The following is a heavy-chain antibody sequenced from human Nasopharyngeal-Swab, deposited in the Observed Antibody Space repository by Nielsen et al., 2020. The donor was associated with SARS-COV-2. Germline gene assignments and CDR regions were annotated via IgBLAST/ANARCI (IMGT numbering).Heavy chain of an antibody. D-gene: IGHD2/OR15-2a*01. Sequence: GESLKISCVASGYSLRTYGMSWVRQAPGKGLEWVAAIVVSGDISGSGGSTYYADSVKGRFTIPRENSKNTLSRQMNSLRAENTAVYYCAKDLRGPYFFWGQGTLVTVSS. J-gene: IGHJ4*02. V-gene: IGHV3-23*01. CDR2: IVVSGDISGSGGST. CDR3: AKDLRGPYFF. CDR1: GYSLRTYG.